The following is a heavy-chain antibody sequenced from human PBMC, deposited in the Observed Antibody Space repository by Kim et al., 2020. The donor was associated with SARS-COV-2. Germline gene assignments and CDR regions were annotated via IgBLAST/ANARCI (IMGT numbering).Heavy chain of an antibody. Sequence: YAASVKGRFTISRDDSKNTAYLQMNSLKTEDTAVYYCTRPDYYDSSGYLNWGQGTLVTVSS. V-gene: IGHV3-73*01. D-gene: IGHD3-22*01. J-gene: IGHJ4*02. CDR3: TRPDYYDSSGYLN.